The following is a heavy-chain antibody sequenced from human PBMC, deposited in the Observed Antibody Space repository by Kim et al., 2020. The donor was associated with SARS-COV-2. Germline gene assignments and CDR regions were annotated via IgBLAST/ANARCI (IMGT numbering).Heavy chain of an antibody. D-gene: IGHD6-13*01. V-gene: IGHV4-31*03. Sequence: SETLSLTCTVSGGSISSGGYYWSWIRQHPGKGLEWIGYIYYSGSTYYNPSLKSRVTISVDTSKNQFSMKLSSVTAADTAVYYCASSIMAAAGTGNWFDPWGQGTLVTVSS. J-gene: IGHJ5*02. CDR1: GGSISSGGYY. CDR3: ASSIMAAAGTGNWFDP. CDR2: IYYSGST.